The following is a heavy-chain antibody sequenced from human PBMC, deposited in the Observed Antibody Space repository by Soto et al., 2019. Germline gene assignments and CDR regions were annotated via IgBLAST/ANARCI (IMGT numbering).Heavy chain of an antibody. CDR3: ARTFWSGLRLDYYYMDV. J-gene: IGHJ6*03. CDR1: WGSLNNYY. CDR2: MSYSGST. Sequence: PSETLALTCTVFWGSLNNYYWSWIRQPPGKGLEWIGYMSYSGSTNYNPSLRSLVSISVDRSKNQFSLRLGSVTAADTAVYHCARTFWSGLRLDYYYMDVWGKGTTVTVSS. D-gene: IGHD3-3*01. V-gene: IGHV4-59*08.